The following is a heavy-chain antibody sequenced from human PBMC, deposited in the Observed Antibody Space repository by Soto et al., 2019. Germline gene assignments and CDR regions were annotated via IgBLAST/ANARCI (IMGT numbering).Heavy chain of an antibody. V-gene: IGHV3-23*01. CDR3: AKERLEGGTLDY. CDR1: GFTFSSYA. Sequence: EVHLLESGGSLMQPGGSLRLSCAASGFTFSSYAMNWVRQAPGKGLEWVSAIGRSGASTYYAGSVKGRFTISRDNSKNTQYRQMNSLRGEDTAVYDCAKERLEGGTLDYWGQGTLVTVSS. J-gene: IGHJ4*02. D-gene: IGHD1-26*01. CDR2: IGRSGAST.